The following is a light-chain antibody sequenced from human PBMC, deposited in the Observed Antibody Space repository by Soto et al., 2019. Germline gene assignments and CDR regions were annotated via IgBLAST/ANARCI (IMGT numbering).Light chain of an antibody. Sequence: DIQMTQSPSSLSASVGDRVTITCRASQGISNYLAWYQQKPGKVPKLLIYAASALQSGVPSRFSGSGSGTDFILTISSLQPEDVATYYCQKYNSALGFTFGPGTKVDIK. J-gene: IGKJ3*01. V-gene: IGKV1-27*01. CDR2: AAS. CDR1: QGISNY. CDR3: QKYNSALGFT.